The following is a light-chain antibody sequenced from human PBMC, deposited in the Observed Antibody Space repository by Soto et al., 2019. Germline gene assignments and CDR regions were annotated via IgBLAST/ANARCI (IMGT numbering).Light chain of an antibody. CDR2: WAS. CDR1: QSVLSSSNNKNY. Sequence: DIVMTQAPDSLAVSLGESTTINCKSRQSVLSSSNNKNYLAWYQQKPGQPPKLLIYWASTRESGVPDRFSGSGSETDFTLTISSLQAEDVAVYYCQQYYSTPQTFGQGTKVDI. CDR3: QQYYSTPQT. V-gene: IGKV4-1*01. J-gene: IGKJ1*01.